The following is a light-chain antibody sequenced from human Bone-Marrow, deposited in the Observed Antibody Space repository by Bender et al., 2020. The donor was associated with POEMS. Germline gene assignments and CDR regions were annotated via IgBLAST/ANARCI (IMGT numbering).Light chain of an antibody. J-gene: IGLJ1*01. Sequence: SYELTQPPSVSVSPGQTARITCSGDELPKRYAYWYQQKPGQAPVMVIYKDTERPSGIPERFSGSSSGTTITLTISGAQAEDEADYYCQSTDSSESYEVFGTGTKVTVL. CDR1: ELPKRY. V-gene: IGLV3-25*03. CDR2: KDT. CDR3: QSTDSSESYEV.